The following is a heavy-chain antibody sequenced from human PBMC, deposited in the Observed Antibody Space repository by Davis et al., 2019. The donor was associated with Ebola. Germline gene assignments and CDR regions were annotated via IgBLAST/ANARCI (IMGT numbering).Heavy chain of an antibody. CDR1: GFTFSSYA. D-gene: IGHD3-3*01. CDR2: ISGSGGST. CDR3: AKSIRDYDFWSGYYFDY. Sequence: PGGSLRLSCAASGFTFSSYAMSWVRQAPGKGLEWVSAISGSGGSTYYADSVKGRFTISRDNSKNTLYLQMNSLRAEDTAVYYCAKSIRDYDFWSGYYFDYWGQGTLVTVSS. V-gene: IGHV3-23*01. J-gene: IGHJ4*02.